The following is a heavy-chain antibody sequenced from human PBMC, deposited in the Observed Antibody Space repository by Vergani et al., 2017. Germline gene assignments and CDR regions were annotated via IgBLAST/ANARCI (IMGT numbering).Heavy chain of an antibody. CDR3: ARGLFQCSSTSCYYY. V-gene: IGHV3-74*01. CDR2: INSDGSST. CDR1: GFTFSSYW. D-gene: IGHD2-2*01. Sequence: EVQLVESGGGFVQPGGSLRLSCAASGFTFSSYWMHWVRQAPGKGLGWVSRINSDGSSTSYADSVKGRFTISRYNAKNTLYLQMNSLRAEDTAVYYCARGLFQCSSTSCYYYWGQGTLVTFSS. J-gene: IGHJ4*02.